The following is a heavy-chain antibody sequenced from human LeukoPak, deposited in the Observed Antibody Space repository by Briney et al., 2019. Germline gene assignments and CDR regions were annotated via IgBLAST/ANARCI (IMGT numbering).Heavy chain of an antibody. Sequence: SVKVSCKASGYTFTGYYMHWVRQAPGQGLEWMGWINPNSGGTNYAQKFQGWVTMTRDTSISTAYMELSRLRSDDTAVYYCARGGRIAAAVTPYWGREPWSPSPQ. CDR1: GYTFTGYY. CDR3: ARGGRIAAAVTPY. J-gene: IGHJ4*02. V-gene: IGHV1-2*04. D-gene: IGHD6-13*01. CDR2: INPNSGGT.